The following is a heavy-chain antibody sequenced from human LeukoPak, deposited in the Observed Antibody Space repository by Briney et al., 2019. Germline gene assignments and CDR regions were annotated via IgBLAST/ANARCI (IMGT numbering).Heavy chain of an antibody. CDR1: GYTFTSYG. CDR2: ISAYNGNT. D-gene: IGHD6-19*01. V-gene: IGHV1-18*01. Sequence: GASVKVSCKASGYTFTSYGIGWVRQAPGQGLEWMGWISAYNGNTNYAQKLQGRVTMTTDTSTSTAYMELRSLRSDDTAVYYCARTPSEYSSGWTYYYYYGMDVWGQGTTVTVSS. J-gene: IGHJ6*02. CDR3: ARTPSEYSSGWTYYYYYGMDV.